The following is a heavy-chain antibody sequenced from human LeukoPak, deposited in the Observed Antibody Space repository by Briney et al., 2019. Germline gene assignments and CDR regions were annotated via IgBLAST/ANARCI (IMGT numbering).Heavy chain of an antibody. CDR1: GFTFSSYA. J-gene: IGHJ3*02. CDR3: AKVGASPGARGAFDI. V-gene: IGHV3-23*01. CDR2: ISGSGGST. Sequence: GGSLRLSCAASGFTFSSYAMSWVRQAPGKGLEWVSAISGSGGSTYYADSVKGRFTISRDNSKTTLYLQMNSLRAEDTAVYYCAKVGASPGARGAFDIWGQGTMVTVSS. D-gene: IGHD1-26*01.